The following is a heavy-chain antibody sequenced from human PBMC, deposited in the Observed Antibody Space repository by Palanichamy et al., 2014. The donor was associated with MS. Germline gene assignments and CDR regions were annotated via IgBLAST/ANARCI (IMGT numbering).Heavy chain of an antibody. V-gene: IGHV4-39*01. J-gene: IGHJ1*01. D-gene: IGHD1-7*01. Sequence: QLQLQESGPGLVKPSETLSLTCTVSGGSISSSTYYWVWIRQPPGKGLEWIGTIFNSGSTYYNPSLKSRVTMSVDTSKNQLSLRLTSVTAADTAVYYCARRRGGTMDEHWGQGTLVTVSS. CDR2: IFNSGST. CDR3: ARRRGGTMDEH. CDR1: GGSISSSTYY.